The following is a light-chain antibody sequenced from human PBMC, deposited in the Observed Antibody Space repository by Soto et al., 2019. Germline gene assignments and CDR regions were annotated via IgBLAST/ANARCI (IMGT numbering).Light chain of an antibody. CDR1: QSVLYSSNNKNY. J-gene: IGKJ2*01. V-gene: IGKV4-1*01. Sequence: DTVMTQSPDSLAVSLGERATINCKSSQSVLYSSNNKNYLAWYQQKPGQPPKLLISWASTRESGVPDRFSGSGSGTDFTLTINSVQAEDVAVYHCQQFYNTPPHTFGQGTRLEIK. CDR2: WAS. CDR3: QQFYNTPPHT.